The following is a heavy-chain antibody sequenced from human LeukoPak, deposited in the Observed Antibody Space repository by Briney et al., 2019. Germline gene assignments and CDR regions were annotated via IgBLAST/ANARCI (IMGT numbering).Heavy chain of an antibody. CDR3: ARDCLAGTSSWFDP. CDR2: IYYSGST. Sequence: SETLSLTCTVSGGSIGSYYWSWIRQPPGKGLEWIGYIYYSGSTNYNPSLKSRVTISVDTSKNQFSLKLSSVTAADTAVYYCARDCLAGTSSWFDPWGQGTLVTVSS. CDR1: GGSIGSYY. D-gene: IGHD6-19*01. J-gene: IGHJ5*02. V-gene: IGHV4-59*01.